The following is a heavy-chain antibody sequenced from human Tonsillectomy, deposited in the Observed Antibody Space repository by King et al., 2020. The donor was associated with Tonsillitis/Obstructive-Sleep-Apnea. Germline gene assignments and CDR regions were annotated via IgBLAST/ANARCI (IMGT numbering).Heavy chain of an antibody. CDR1: GFTFSSYE. Sequence: VQLVESGGGLVQPGGSLRLSCAASGFTFSSYEMNWVRQAPGKGLEWVSYITGSGTTIYYADSVKGRFSISRDNAKNLLYLQMNSLRAEDTAVYYCASDAPGPSPFVQHWGQGTLVTVSS. V-gene: IGHV3-48*03. J-gene: IGHJ1*01. CDR2: ITGSGTTI. CDR3: ASDAPGPSPFVQH.